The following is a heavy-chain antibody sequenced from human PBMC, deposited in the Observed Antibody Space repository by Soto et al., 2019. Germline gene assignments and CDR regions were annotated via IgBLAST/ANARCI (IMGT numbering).Heavy chain of an antibody. Sequence: EVQLLESGGQLIQPGGSLRLSCAAPGFTFSSYAMSWVRQAPGQGLEWVSAISGSGSSTYYADSVKGRFTISRDNSKNTLHLEMNILRADDTAIYFCAKDRSFPYYFEYWGQGTLVTVSS. D-gene: IGHD1-26*01. J-gene: IGHJ4*02. CDR1: GFTFSSYA. CDR3: AKDRSFPYYFEY. CDR2: ISGSGSST. V-gene: IGHV3-23*01.